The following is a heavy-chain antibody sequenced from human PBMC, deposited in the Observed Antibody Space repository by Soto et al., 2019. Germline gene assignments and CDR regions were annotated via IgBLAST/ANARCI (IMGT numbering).Heavy chain of an antibody. V-gene: IGHV1-46*01. J-gene: IGHJ4*02. Sequence: ASVKVSCKASGYTFTSYYIHWVRQAPGQGLEWMGIFNPTGDTASYAQKLQGRVTMTRDTSTGTAYMELGSLRSEDTAVYYCAGGNFRYWGQGTLVTVSS. CDR3: AGGNFRY. CDR1: GYTFTSYY. CDR2: FNPTGDTA.